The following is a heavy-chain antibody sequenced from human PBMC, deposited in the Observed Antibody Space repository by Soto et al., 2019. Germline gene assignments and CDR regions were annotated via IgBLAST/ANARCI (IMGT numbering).Heavy chain of an antibody. CDR2: ISADNGHT. Sequence: VQLVQSPAEVKKSGASVKVSCQTSGYSFTTYGTSWVRQAPGQGLEWIGWISADNGHTIYAHDFQDRVTLTTDTPTSTAYMERRSLRYDDTAIYYCARGRGSSSWYEISHYFDTWGQGTLVTVSS. V-gene: IGHV1-18*01. J-gene: IGHJ4*02. D-gene: IGHD6-13*01. CDR1: GYSFTTYG. CDR3: ARGRGSSSWYEISHYFDT.